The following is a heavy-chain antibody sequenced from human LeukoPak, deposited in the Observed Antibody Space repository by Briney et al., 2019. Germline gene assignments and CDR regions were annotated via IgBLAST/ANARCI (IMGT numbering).Heavy chain of an antibody. CDR2: IWYDGSNK. Sequence: PGGSLRLSCAASGFTFSSYGMHWVRQAPGKGLEWVAVIWYDGSNKYYADSVKGRFTISRDNSKNTLYLQMNSLRAEDTAVYYCARDRDPHDAFDIWGQGTMVTVSS. CDR3: ARDRDPHDAFDI. J-gene: IGHJ3*02. CDR1: GFTFSSYG. V-gene: IGHV3-33*01.